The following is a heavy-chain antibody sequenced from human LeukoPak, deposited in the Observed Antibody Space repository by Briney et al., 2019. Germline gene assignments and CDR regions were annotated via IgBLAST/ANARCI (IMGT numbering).Heavy chain of an antibody. Sequence: PSETLSLTCAVSGYSISSGYYCGWIRQPPGKGLEWIGSIYHSGSTYYNPSLKSRVTISVDTSKNQFSLKLSSVTAADTAVYHCARLYYSYGIMDFDYWGQGTLVTVSS. CDR1: GYSISSGYY. CDR3: ARLYYSYGIMDFDY. CDR2: IYHSGST. J-gene: IGHJ4*02. D-gene: IGHD5-18*01. V-gene: IGHV4-38-2*01.